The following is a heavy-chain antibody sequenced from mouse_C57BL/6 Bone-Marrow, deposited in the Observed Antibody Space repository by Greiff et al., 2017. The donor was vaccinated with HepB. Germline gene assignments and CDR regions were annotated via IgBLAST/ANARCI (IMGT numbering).Heavy chain of an antibody. CDR2: ISSGSSTI. D-gene: IGHD3-1*01. V-gene: IGHV5-17*01. CDR1: GFTFSDYG. CDR3: ATAPMDY. J-gene: IGHJ4*01. Sequence: DVMLVESGGGLVKPGGSLKLSCAASGFTFSDYGMHWVRQAPEKGLEWVAYISSGSSTIYYADTVKGRFTISRDNAKNTLFLQMTSLRSEDTAMYYCATAPMDYWGQGTSVTVSS.